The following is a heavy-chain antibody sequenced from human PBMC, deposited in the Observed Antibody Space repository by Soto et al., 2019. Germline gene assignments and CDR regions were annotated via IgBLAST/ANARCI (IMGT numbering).Heavy chain of an antibody. V-gene: IGHV5-10-1*01. Sequence: GESLKISCKGSGYSFTSYWISWVRQMPVKGLEWMGRIDPSDSYTNYSPSFQGHVTISADKSISTAYLQWSSLKASDTAMYYCARKLTGTTAWLDPWGQGTLVTVSS. CDR3: ARKLTGTTAWLDP. CDR2: IDPSDSYT. CDR1: GYSFTSYW. D-gene: IGHD1-20*01. J-gene: IGHJ5*02.